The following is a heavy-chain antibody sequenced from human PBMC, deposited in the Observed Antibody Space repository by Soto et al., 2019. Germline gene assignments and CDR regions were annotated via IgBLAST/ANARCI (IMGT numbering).Heavy chain of an antibody. Sequence: SETLSLTCTVSGGSISSGDYYWSWIRQPPGKGLEWIGYIYYSGSTYYNPSLKSRATISVDTSKNQFSLKLSSVTAADTAVYYCACIFSGGYGYGFYYYGMDVWGQGTTVTVSS. CDR1: GGSISSGDYY. CDR2: IYYSGST. V-gene: IGHV4-30-4*01. CDR3: ACIFSGGYGYGFYYYGMDV. D-gene: IGHD5-18*01. J-gene: IGHJ6*02.